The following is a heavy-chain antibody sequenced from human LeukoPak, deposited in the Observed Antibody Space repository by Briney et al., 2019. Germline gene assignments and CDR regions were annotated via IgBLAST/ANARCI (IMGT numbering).Heavy chain of an antibody. D-gene: IGHD2-2*01. CDR1: GFTFSSYS. CDR3: AGADLGSRTYYDS. CDR2: ISSSSSNI. Sequence: GGSLRLSCAASGFTFSSYSMTWVRQAPGKGLEWVSSISSSSSNIYYEDSVKGRFTISRDNAKNSLYLQMNSLRAEDTAVYYCAGADLGSRTYYDSWGQGTLVTVSS. V-gene: IGHV3-21*01. J-gene: IGHJ4*02.